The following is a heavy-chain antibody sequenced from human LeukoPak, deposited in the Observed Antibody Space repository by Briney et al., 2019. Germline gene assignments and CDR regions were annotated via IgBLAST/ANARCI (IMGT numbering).Heavy chain of an antibody. Sequence: PGGSLRLSCAASGFTVSSNEMSWVRQAPGKGLEWVSSISGGSTYYADSRRGRFTISRDNSKNTLHLQMNSLRAEDTAVYYCARGLWGEMATTNWGQGTLVTVSS. D-gene: IGHD5-24*01. CDR1: GFTVSSNE. CDR2: ISGGST. CDR3: ARGLWGEMATTN. J-gene: IGHJ4*02. V-gene: IGHV3-38-3*01.